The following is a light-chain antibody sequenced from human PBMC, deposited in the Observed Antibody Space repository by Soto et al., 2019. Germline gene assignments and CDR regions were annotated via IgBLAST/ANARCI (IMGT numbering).Light chain of an antibody. CDR3: QQYFAYPLT. J-gene: IGKJ4*01. V-gene: IGKV1-8*01. CDR2: AVS. Sequence: AIRMTRSPSSFSASTGDRVTITCRASEGISSHLAWYQQKPGDAPKVLIYAVSTLQSGVPSRFSGSGSGTEFTLTISYLQSEEAATYYCQQYFAYPLTCGGGTKVEIK. CDR1: EGISSH.